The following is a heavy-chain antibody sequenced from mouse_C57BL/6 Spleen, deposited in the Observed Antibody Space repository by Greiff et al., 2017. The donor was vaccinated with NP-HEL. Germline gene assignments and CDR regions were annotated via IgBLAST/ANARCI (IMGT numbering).Heavy chain of an antibody. Sequence: VQLKQSGPELVKPGASVKIPCKASGYTFTDYNMDWVKQSHGKSLEWIGDINPNNGGTIYNQKFKGKATLTVDKSSSTAYMELRSLTSEDTAVYYCAREEGATMVTTTGFAYWGQGTLVTVSA. V-gene: IGHV1-18*01. J-gene: IGHJ3*01. CDR1: GYTFTDYN. CDR2: INPNNGGT. CDR3: AREEGATMVTTTGFAY. D-gene: IGHD2-2*01.